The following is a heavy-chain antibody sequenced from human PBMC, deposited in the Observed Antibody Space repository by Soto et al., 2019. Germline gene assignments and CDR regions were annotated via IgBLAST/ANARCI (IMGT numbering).Heavy chain of an antibody. CDR2: IYYGGST. CDR3: ARLLAWPKHFDP. Sequence: SETLSLTCTVSGGSIRSGGYYWSWIRQHPGKGLEWIGYIYYGGSTYYNPSLKSRVTISVDTSKNQFSLKLSSVTAADTAVYYCARLLAWPKHFDPWGQGTLVTVSS. CDR1: GGSIRSGGYY. D-gene: IGHD5-12*01. V-gene: IGHV4-31*03. J-gene: IGHJ5*02.